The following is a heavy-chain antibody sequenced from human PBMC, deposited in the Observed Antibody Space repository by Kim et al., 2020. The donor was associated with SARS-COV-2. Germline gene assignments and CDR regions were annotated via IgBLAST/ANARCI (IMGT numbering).Heavy chain of an antibody. CDR2: IYDGGST. CDR3: ARRSDRNDYGAWRLALDI. V-gene: IGHV3-53*01. D-gene: IGHD4-17*01. J-gene: IGHJ3*02. Sequence: GGSLRLSCAASGFTVNKNYMSWVRQAPGKGLEWVSIIYDGGSTYYTDSVKGRFTISRDNSKNTLYLQMNSVRAEDTAVYYCARRSDRNDYGAWRLALDIWGQGTMVTVSS. CDR1: GFTVNKNY.